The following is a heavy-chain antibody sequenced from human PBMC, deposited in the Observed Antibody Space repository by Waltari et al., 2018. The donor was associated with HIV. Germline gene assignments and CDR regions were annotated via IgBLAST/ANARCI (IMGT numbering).Heavy chain of an antibody. CDR1: GFTFSRYW. V-gene: IGHV3-74*01. J-gene: IGHJ5*02. CDR3: ARDLKWGTSSDWFDP. Sequence: EVRLVESGGGLVQPGGSLRLSCAASGFTFSRYWMHWVRQVPGKGLVWVSRISTDGSSTSYADSVKGRFTISRDNAKNTLYLQLNGLRGEDTAIYYCARDLKWGTSSDWFDPWGQGTLVTVSS. D-gene: IGHD6-6*01. CDR2: ISTDGSST.